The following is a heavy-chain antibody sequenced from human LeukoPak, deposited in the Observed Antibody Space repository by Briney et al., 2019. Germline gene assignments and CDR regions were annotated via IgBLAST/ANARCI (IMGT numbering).Heavy chain of an antibody. CDR2: ISGGGGST. CDR1: GLTFTSYS. V-gene: IGHV3-23*01. Sequence: GSLILSCAASGLTFTSYSMNWVRQAPGKGLEWVSTISGGGGSTYYADSVKGRFTISRDNSKNTLYLQVNSLRAEDTAVYYCAKGGKWDVTPFDYWGQGTLVTVSS. CDR3: AKGGKWDVTPFDY. J-gene: IGHJ4*02. D-gene: IGHD1-26*01.